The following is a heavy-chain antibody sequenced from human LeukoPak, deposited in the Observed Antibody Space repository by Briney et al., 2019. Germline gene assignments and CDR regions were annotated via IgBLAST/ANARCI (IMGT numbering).Heavy chain of an antibody. CDR2: TSGSGGST. J-gene: IGHJ6*04. CDR1: GFTFSSYA. V-gene: IGHV3-23*01. Sequence: GGSLRLSCAATGFTFSSYAMSWARQAAGKGLGWVSATSGSGGSTYYAESMKSRFTISRDNAKNSLYLQMNSLRAEDTAVYYCAELGITMIGGVWGKGTTVTISS. CDR3: AELGITMIGGV. D-gene: IGHD3-10*02.